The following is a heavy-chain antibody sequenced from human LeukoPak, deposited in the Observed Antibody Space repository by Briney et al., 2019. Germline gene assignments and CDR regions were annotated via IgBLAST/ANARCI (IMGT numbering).Heavy chain of an antibody. V-gene: IGHV3-11*03. Sequence: GGSLRLSCAASGFTFSDYYMSWIRQAPGKGLEWVSYIRSYGNTNYADSVRSRFTISRDNAKNSLYLQMNSLRAEDTAVYYCARRDDLDYWGQGTLVTVSS. CDR3: ARRDDLDY. J-gene: IGHJ4*02. CDR2: IRSYGNT. D-gene: IGHD1-1*01. CDR1: GFTFSDYY.